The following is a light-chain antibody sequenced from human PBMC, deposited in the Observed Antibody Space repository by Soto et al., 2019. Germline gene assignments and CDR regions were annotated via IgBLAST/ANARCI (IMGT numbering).Light chain of an antibody. CDR3: ATWDRILSVVV. CDR2: DDN. Sequence: QSVLTQPPSVSAAPGQKVSISCSGSGSNIGSYPVSWYQPLPGTAPKLLIYDDNKRPSGIPDRFSGSKSGTSATLGITGLQTGDEADYYCATWDRILSVVVFGGGTKVTVL. CDR1: GSNIGSYP. V-gene: IGLV1-51*01. J-gene: IGLJ2*01.